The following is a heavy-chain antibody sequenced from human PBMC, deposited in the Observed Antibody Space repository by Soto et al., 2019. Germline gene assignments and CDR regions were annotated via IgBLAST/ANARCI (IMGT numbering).Heavy chain of an antibody. Sequence: PSETLSLTCTVSGGSISSGGYSWNWIRQPPGKGLEWIGYIYHRGSTYYNPSLRSRVTISVDSSKNQFSLKLTSVTAADTAVYYCGRGAYYIEAPSSVSCIDPWGRGTLVTVSS. J-gene: IGHJ5*02. D-gene: IGHD6-6*01. V-gene: IGHV4-30-2*01. CDR3: GRGAYYIEAPSSVSCIDP. CDR1: GGSISSGGYS. CDR2: IYHRGST.